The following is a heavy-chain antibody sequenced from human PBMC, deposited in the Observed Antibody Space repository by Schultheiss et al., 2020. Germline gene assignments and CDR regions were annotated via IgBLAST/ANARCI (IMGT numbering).Heavy chain of an antibody. CDR3: AGASLGECIED. Sequence: SETLSLTCTVSGGSISSTNYYWTWIRQHPGKCLEWIAYISYTGSTYYNPSLKSRVTMAVDTSKNQFSLTLTFVTAADTAVYYCAGASLGECIEDWGQGTLVTVAS. V-gene: IGHV4-31*03. CDR2: ISYTGST. CDR1: GGSISSTNYY. J-gene: IGHJ4*02. D-gene: IGHD3-10*01.